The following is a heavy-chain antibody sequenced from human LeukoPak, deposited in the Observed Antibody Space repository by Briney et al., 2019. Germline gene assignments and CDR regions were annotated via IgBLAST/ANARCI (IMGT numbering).Heavy chain of an antibody. D-gene: IGHD2-2*01. CDR1: GYTVSSNY. CDR3: ARGRGEKSSAGCFYE. CDR2: ISPSGGST. J-gene: IGHJ4*02. V-gene: IGHV1-46*01. Sequence: GASVKVTCTTSGYTVSSNYIHWERQAPGQGLEWMGIISPSGGSTSYARKFQGRVTMTRDTSTSTVYMELSSLRSEDTAVYYCARGRGEKSSAGCFYEGGQGTLVTVSS.